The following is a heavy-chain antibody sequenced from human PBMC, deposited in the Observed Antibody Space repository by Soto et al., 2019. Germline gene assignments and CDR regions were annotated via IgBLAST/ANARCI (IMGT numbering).Heavy chain of an antibody. V-gene: IGHV4-31*03. CDR1: GGSISSGGYY. CDR2: IYYSGST. D-gene: IGHD2-15*01. Sequence: SETLSLACTVSGGSISSGGYYWSWIRQHPGKGLEWIGYIYYSGSTYYNPSLKSRVTISVDTSKNQFSLKLSSVTAADTAVYYCARDIMVVSAPGGPGAFAIWGQGTMVTVSS. J-gene: IGHJ3*02. CDR3: ARDIMVVSAPGGPGAFAI.